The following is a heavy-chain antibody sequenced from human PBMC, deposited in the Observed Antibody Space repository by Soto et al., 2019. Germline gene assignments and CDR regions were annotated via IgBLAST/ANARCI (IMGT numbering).Heavy chain of an antibody. Sequence: SVKVSCKASGGTFSSYTISWVRQAPGQGLEWMGRIIPILGIANYAQKFQGRVTITADKSTSTAYMELSSLRSEDAAVYYCARGVITMIVVARLDWLDPWGQGTLVTVSS. CDR2: IIPILGIA. CDR1: GGTFSSYT. J-gene: IGHJ5*02. V-gene: IGHV1-69*02. CDR3: ARGVITMIVVARLDWLDP. D-gene: IGHD3-22*01.